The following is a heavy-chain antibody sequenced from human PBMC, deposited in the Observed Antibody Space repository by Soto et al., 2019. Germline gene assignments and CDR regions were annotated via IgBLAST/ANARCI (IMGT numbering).Heavy chain of an antibody. CDR1: GFIFSGYA. Sequence: QVQLVESGGGVVQPGGSLRLSCAASGFIFSGYAMHWVRQAPGKGLEWVAVISYDGNTQYYADSVQGRFTVSRDNSNNILHVEMNNLRDEDTAMYYCAKETNAYEINFWGQGTLVTVSP. J-gene: IGHJ4*02. CDR2: ISYDGNTQ. D-gene: IGHD3-9*01. V-gene: IGHV3-30-3*01. CDR3: AKETNAYEINF.